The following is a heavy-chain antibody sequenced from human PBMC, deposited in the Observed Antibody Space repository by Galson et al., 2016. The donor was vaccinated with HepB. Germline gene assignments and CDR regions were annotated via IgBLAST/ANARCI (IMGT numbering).Heavy chain of an antibody. CDR3: AIHFRGSY. CDR1: GFTFSNYD. CDR2: ISGSGAST. Sequence: SLRLSCAASGFTFSNYDMSWVRQAPGRGLEWVSGISGSGASTTYADSVKGRFTISRDNSKNALHLQMNSLRAEDTAMYFCAIHFRGSYLGQGTLVTVSS. J-gene: IGHJ4*02. V-gene: IGHV3-23*01. D-gene: IGHD3-10*01.